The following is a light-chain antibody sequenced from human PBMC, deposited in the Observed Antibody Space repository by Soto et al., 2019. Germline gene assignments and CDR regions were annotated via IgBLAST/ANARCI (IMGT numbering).Light chain of an antibody. J-gene: IGKJ1*01. Sequence: ETVMTQSPATLSVSPGERAPLSCRASQSVNSNLAWYQQNLGQAPRVLIYGASTRATGIPARFSGSGSETEFILTISSLQSEDFAVYYCQHYNTWPWTFGQGTKVDIK. CDR3: QHYNTWPWT. CDR2: GAS. V-gene: IGKV3-15*01. CDR1: QSVNSN.